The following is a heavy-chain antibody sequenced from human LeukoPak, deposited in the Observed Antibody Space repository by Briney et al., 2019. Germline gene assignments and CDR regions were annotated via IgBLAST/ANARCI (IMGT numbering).Heavy chain of an antibody. V-gene: IGHV1-2*02. J-gene: IGHJ4*02. CDR2: INPNSGGT. Sequence: ASVKVSCKASGYTFTGYYMHWVRQAPGQGLEWMGWINPNSGGTNYAQKFQGRVTMTRDTSISTAYMELSRLRSDDTAVYYCARFIRGSGWYFDYWGQGTLVTVSS. CDR3: ARFIRGSGWYFDY. CDR1: GYTFTGYY. D-gene: IGHD6-19*01.